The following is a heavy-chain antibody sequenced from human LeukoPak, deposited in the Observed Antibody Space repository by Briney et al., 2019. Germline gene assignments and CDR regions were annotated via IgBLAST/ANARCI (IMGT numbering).Heavy chain of an antibody. CDR1: GGSISSGDYY. V-gene: IGHV4-30-4*08. J-gene: IGHJ4*02. D-gene: IGHD5-24*01. CDR3: ARDRGWLQYYFDY. Sequence: SETLSLTCAVSGGSISSGDYYWSRIRQPPRKGLEWIGYIYYSGSTYYNPSLKSRVTISVDTSKNQFSLKLSSVTAADTAVYYCARDRGWLQYYFDYWGQGTLFTVSS. CDR2: IYYSGST.